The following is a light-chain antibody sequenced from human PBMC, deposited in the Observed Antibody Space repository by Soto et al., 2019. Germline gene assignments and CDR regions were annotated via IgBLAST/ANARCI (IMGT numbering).Light chain of an antibody. CDR3: QQSYSTPPT. V-gene: IGKV1-39*01. CDR1: QSIRSY. Sequence: DIQMTQSPSSLSASVGDRVTITCRASQSIRSYLNWYQLKPEKAPKLLIYAASSLPSGVPSRFSGSGSGTDFTLTISSLQPEDFATYYCQQSYSTPPTFGGGTKVEIK. CDR2: AAS. J-gene: IGKJ4*01.